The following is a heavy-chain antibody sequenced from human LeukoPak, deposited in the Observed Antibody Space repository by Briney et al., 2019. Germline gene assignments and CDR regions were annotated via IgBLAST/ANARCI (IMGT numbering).Heavy chain of an antibody. CDR2: IYYSGST. Sequence: SETLSLTCTVSGGSISSYYWSWIRQPPGKGLEWIGYIYYSGSTNYNPSLTSRVTISVDTSKNQFSLKLSSVTAADTAVYYCARGLNTRTFDYWGQGTLVTASS. CDR3: ARGLNTRTFDY. CDR1: GGSISSYY. V-gene: IGHV4-59*01. J-gene: IGHJ4*02. D-gene: IGHD5/OR15-5a*01.